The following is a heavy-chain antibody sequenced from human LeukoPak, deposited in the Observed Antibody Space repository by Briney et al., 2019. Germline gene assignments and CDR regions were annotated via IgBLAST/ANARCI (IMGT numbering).Heavy chain of an antibody. CDR3: ARVGYCSSTSCYAYGMDV. J-gene: IGHJ6*02. D-gene: IGHD2-2*01. CDR2: ISVNGDTT. CDR1: GFTFSDYA. V-gene: IGHV3-23*01. Sequence: AGGSLRLSCAASGFTFSDYAMTWVRQAPGKGLEWVSAISVNGDTTYYADSVKGRFTISRGNAKNSLYLQMNSLRAEDTAVYYCARVGYCSSTSCYAYGMDVWGQGTTVTVSS.